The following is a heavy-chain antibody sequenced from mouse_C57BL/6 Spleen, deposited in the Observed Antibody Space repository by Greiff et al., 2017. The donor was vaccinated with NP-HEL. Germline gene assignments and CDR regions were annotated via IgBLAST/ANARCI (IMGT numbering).Heavy chain of an antibody. D-gene: IGHD2-3*01. V-gene: IGHV10-1*01. CDR1: GYSFTTYA. J-gene: IGHJ4*01. CDR2: IRSKSNNYAS. Sequence: EVQGVESGGGLVQPKGSLKLSCAASGYSFTTYAMNWVRQAPGQGLEWVARIRSKSNNYASYYADSVKDRFTISREDSESMLNLQMKNLKTEDTASYDCVSGGGDGYYVKGAMDYWGQGTSVTVSS. CDR3: VSGGGDGYYVKGAMDY.